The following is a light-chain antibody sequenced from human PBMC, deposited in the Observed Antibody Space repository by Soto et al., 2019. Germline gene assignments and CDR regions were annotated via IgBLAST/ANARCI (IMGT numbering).Light chain of an antibody. CDR2: EVN. Sequence: QSVLTQPASVSWSPGQSITISCTGTSSDIGRYNYVSWFQQHPGKVPKLVIFEVNYRPSGVSDRFSGSKSGNTASLTITGLQAEDEADYYCTSCITANTRCVFGSGTKVTVL. CDR1: SSDIGRYNY. CDR3: TSCITANTRCV. J-gene: IGLJ1*01. V-gene: IGLV2-14*01.